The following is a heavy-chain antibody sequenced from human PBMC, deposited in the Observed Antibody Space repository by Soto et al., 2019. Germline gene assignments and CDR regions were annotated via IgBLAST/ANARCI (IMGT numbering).Heavy chain of an antibody. CDR3: ARAPRYDSSGYNRY. V-gene: IGHV3-30*03. CDR1: GFTFSSYG. CDR2: ISYDGSNK. D-gene: IGHD3-22*01. J-gene: IGHJ4*02. Sequence: PGGSLRLSCAASGFTFSSYGMHWVRQAPGEGLEWVAVISYDGSNKYYADSVKGRFTISRDNSKNTLYLQMNSLRAEDTAVYYCARAPRYDSSGYNRYWGQGTLVTVSS.